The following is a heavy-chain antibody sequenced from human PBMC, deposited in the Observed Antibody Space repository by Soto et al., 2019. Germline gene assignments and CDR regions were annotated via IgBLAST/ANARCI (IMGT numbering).Heavy chain of an antibody. CDR2: IYHSGST. V-gene: IGHV4-30-2*01. CDR1: GGSISSGGYS. Sequence: TLSLTCAVSGGSISSGGYSWSWIRQPPGKGLEWIGYIYHSGSTYYNPSLKSRVTISVDRSKNQFSLKLSSVTAADTAVYYCARSYNYYDSSGPRGHWFDPWGQGTLVTVSS. D-gene: IGHD3-22*01. CDR3: ARSYNYYDSSGPRGHWFDP. J-gene: IGHJ5*02.